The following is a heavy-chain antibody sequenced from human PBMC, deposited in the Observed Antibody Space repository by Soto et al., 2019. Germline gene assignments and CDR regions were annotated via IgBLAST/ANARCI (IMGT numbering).Heavy chain of an antibody. D-gene: IGHD3-3*01. J-gene: IGHJ5*02. CDR3: ARGQITIFGVVIIEQNWFDP. V-gene: IGHV1-69*13. CDR2: IIPIFGTA. Sequence: SVKVSCKASGYTFTSYAISWVRQAPGQGLEWMGGIIPIFGTANYAQKFQGRVTITADESTSTAYMELSSLRSEDTAVYYCARGQITIFGVVIIEQNWFDPWGQGTLVTVSS. CDR1: GYTFTSYA.